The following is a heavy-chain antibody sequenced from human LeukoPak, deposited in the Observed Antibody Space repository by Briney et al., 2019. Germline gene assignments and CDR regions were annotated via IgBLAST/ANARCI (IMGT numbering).Heavy chain of an antibody. CDR2: INPNSGGT. V-gene: IGHV1-2*02. CDR3: TRGWLQTRFDY. D-gene: IGHD5-24*01. J-gene: IGHJ4*02. CDR1: GYTFIGHY. Sequence: APVKVSCKASGYTFIGHYIHWVRQAPGQGPEWMGWINPNSGGTNCAQKFQDRVTMTRDTSISTAYIELSSLRSDDTAVYYCTRGWLQTRFDYWGQGTLVTVSS.